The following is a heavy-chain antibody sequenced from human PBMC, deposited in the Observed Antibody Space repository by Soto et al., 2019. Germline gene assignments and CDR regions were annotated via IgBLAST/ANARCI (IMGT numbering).Heavy chain of an antibody. CDR2: VNPKSGNT. D-gene: IGHD3-10*01. V-gene: IGHV1-8*01. CDR3: ASFPLGKYYYGMDV. J-gene: IGHJ6*02. CDR1: GYNVTSFD. Sequence: QVQLVQSGAEVKKPGASVKVSCKASGYNVTSFDINWVRQATGQGLEGMGWVNPKSGNTGYAQKFQGRVTMTRNTSISTAYMELSGLRSEDTAVYYCASFPLGKYYYGMDVWGQGTTVTVSS.